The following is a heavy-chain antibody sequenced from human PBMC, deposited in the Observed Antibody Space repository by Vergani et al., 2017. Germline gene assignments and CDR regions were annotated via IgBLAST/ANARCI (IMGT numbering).Heavy chain of an antibody. CDR2: IYYSGST. CDR1: GGSISSGGYY. V-gene: IGHV4-31*03. CDR3: ARVPAMIGYCSSTSCSPPLWYFDL. D-gene: IGHD2-2*01. J-gene: IGHJ2*01. Sequence: QVQLQESGPGLVKPSQTLSLTCTVSGGSISSGGYYWSWIRQHPGKGLEWIGYIYYSGSTNYNPSLKSRVTISVDTSKNQFSLKLSSGTAADTAVYYCARVPAMIGYCSSTSCSPPLWYFDLWGRGTLVTVSS.